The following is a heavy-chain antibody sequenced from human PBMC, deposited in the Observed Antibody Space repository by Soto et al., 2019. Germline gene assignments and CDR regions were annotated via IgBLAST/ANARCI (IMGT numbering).Heavy chain of an antibody. J-gene: IGHJ4*02. D-gene: IGHD6-6*01. V-gene: IGHV3-30*18. CDR2: ISYDGSNK. CDR3: AKRDEWQLVAALKFDY. Sequence: GGSLRLSCAASGFTFSSYGMHWVRQAPGKGLEWVAVISYDGSNKYYADSVKGRFTISRDNSKNTLYLQMNSLRAEDTAVYYCAKRDEWQLVAALKFDYWGQGTLVTVSS. CDR1: GFTFSSYG.